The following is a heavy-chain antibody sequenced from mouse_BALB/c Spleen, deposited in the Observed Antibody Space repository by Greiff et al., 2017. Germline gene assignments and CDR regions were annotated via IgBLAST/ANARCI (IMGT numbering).Heavy chain of an antibody. CDR1: GFTFSNYW. V-gene: IGHV6-6*02. D-gene: IGHD2-14*01. J-gene: IGHJ4*01. CDR2: IRLKSNNYAT. CDR3: TSNRYEDYYAMDY. Sequence: EVKLEESGGGLVQPGGSMKLSCVASGFTFSNYWMNWVRQSPEKGLEWVAEIRLKSNNYATHYAESVKGRFTISRDDSKSSVYLQMNNLRAEDTGIYYCTSNRYEDYYAMDYWGQGTSVTVSS.